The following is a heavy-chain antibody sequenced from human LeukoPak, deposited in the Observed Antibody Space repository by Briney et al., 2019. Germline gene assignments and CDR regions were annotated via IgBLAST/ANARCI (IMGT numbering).Heavy chain of an antibody. CDR3: AREYYDSSGRKHAFDI. Sequence: GASVKVSCKASGYTFTSYGISWVRQAPGQGLEWMGWISAYNGNTNYAQKLQGRVTMTTDTSTSTAYMELRRLRSDDTAVYYCAREYYDSSGRKHAFDIWGQGTMVTVSS. D-gene: IGHD3-22*01. CDR1: GYTFTSYG. J-gene: IGHJ3*02. CDR2: ISAYNGNT. V-gene: IGHV1-18*01.